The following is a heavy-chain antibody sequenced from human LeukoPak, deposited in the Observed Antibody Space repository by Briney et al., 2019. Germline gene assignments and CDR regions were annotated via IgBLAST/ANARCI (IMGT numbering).Heavy chain of an antibody. CDR3: ARASSLYSDSRGYVYLFDI. CDR2: CYQSGIT. J-gene: IGHJ4*02. V-gene: IGHV4-38-2*02. CDR1: GYSISSGYY. Sequence: SETLSLPCTVSGYSISSGYYWGRIRPPPGKGLERIGKCYQSGITYYNPSLKSRVTISVDTSTNQFSLKLSSVTAADTAVYDCARASSLYSDSRGYVYLFDIWGQGTLVTVSS. D-gene: IGHD3-22*01.